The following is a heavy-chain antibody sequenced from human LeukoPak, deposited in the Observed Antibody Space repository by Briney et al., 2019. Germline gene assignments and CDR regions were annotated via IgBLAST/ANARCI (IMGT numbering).Heavy chain of an antibody. CDR2: ISAYNGDT. D-gene: IGHD3-22*01. Sequence: ASVKVSCKASGYTFTSFGITWVRQAPGQGLEWMGYISAYNGDTNYAQKFQGRVTMTRDTSISTAYMELSRLRSDDTAVYYCARDPNYYDSSGYYTWDPFVDYWGQGTLVTVSS. CDR1: GYTFTSFG. J-gene: IGHJ4*02. V-gene: IGHV1-18*01. CDR3: ARDPNYYDSSGYYTWDPFVDY.